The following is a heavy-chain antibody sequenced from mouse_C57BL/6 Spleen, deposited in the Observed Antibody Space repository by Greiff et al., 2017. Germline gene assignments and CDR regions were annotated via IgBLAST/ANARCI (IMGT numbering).Heavy chain of an antibody. CDR1: GYTFTSYD. Sequence: QVQLQQSGPELVKPGASVKLSCKASGYTFTSYDINWVKQRPGQGLEWIGWIYPRDGSTKYNEKFKGKATLTVDTSSSTAYMELHSLTSEDSAVYFCARRGDYDYDGPFGYWGQGTTLTVSS. CDR3: ARRGDYDYDGPFGY. D-gene: IGHD2-4*01. CDR2: IYPRDGST. V-gene: IGHV1-85*01. J-gene: IGHJ2*01.